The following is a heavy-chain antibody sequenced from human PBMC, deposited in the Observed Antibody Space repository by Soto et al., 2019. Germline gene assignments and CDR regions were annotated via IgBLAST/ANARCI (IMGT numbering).Heavy chain of an antibody. D-gene: IGHD1-20*01. Sequence: QVQLQQWGAGLLKPSETLSLTCAVYGGSFSGYYWSWIRQPPGKGLEWIGEINHSGSTNYNPSLKSRVPISVDTSKTQFSLRLSSVTAADTAVYYCARGRYNWNYWGQGTLFTVCS. V-gene: IGHV4-34*01. CDR2: INHSGST. CDR3: ARGRYNWNY. CDR1: GGSFSGYY. J-gene: IGHJ4*02.